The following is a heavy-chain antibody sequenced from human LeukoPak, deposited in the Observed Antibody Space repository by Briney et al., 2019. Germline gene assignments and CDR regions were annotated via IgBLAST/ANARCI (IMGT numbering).Heavy chain of an antibody. CDR1: GGTFSSYA. D-gene: IGHD2-8*01. CDR3: ARVGPRDIVLMVYEDWFDP. V-gene: IGHV1-69*05. Sequence: ASVKVSCTASGGTFSSYAISWVRQAPGQGLEWMGGIIPIFGTANYAQKFQGRVTMTRDTSISTAYMELSRLRSDDTAVYYCARVGPRDIVLMVYEDWFDPWGQGTLVTVSS. CDR2: IIPIFGTA. J-gene: IGHJ5*02.